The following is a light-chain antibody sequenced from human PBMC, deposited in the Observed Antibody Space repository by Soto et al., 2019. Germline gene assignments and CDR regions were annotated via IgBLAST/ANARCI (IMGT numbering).Light chain of an antibody. CDR3: LRHNDYPWT. Sequence: DFQMTQSPSAMSASVGDRVTITCRASQDIANYLAWFQQKPGKVPERLIFAASSLQSGVPSRFSGSKTGTEFPLTISSLQPEDSATYYCLRHNDYPWTFGQGTKVEIK. CDR1: QDIANY. V-gene: IGKV1-17*03. CDR2: AAS. J-gene: IGKJ1*01.